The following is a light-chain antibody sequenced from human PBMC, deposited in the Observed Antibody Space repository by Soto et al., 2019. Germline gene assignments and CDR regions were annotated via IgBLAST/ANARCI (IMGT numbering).Light chain of an antibody. Sequence: ESVLTQSPATLSLSPGERATLSCRASPSVSNSLAWYQHKPGQAPRLLIYDASNRATGVPTRFSGSGSGTDFTLTISSRAPEDFAIYYCQQRNQWPPVTFGGGTRVEIK. CDR1: PSVSNS. CDR2: DAS. J-gene: IGKJ4*01. V-gene: IGKV3-11*01. CDR3: QQRNQWPPVT.